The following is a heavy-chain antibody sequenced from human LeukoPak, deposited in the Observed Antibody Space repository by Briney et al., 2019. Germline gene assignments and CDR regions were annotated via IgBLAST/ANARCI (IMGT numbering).Heavy chain of an antibody. D-gene: IGHD6-19*01. CDR1: GFTFSSYA. Sequence: PGGSLRLSCAASGFTFSSYAMSWVRQAPGKGLEWVSAISGSGGSTYYADSVKGRFTISRDNSKNTLYLQMNSLRAEDTAVYYCAKDRTRWLTSLDFDYWGQGTLVTVSS. J-gene: IGHJ4*02. V-gene: IGHV3-23*01. CDR3: AKDRTRWLTSLDFDY. CDR2: ISGSGGST.